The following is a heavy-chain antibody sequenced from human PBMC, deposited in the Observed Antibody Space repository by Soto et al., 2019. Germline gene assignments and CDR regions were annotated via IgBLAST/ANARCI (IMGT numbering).Heavy chain of an antibody. D-gene: IGHD6-19*01. J-gene: IGHJ4*02. V-gene: IGHV3-30*18. CDR1: GFTFSSYG. CDR2: ISYDGSNK. Sequence: GGSLRLSCAASGFTFSSYGMHWVRQAPGKGLEWVAVISYDGSNKYYADSVKGRFTISRDNSKNTLYLQMNSLRAEDTAVYYCAKETVAGIGLYYFDYWGQGTLVTVSS. CDR3: AKETVAGIGLYYFDY.